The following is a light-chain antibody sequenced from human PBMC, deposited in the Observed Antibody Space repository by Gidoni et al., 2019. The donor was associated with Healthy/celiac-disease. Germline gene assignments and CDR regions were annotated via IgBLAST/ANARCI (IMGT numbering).Light chain of an antibody. CDR3: NSYTSSNTWV. J-gene: IGLJ3*02. V-gene: IGLV2-14*01. CDR1: SSDFGGYNY. Sequence: QSALTQPASLSGSPGQSITISCTGTSSDFGGYNYVSWYQQHPGKAPKLMIYEVSNRPSGVSNRLSGSKSGNTASLTISGLQAEDEADYYGNSYTSSNTWVFGGGNKLTVL. CDR2: EVS.